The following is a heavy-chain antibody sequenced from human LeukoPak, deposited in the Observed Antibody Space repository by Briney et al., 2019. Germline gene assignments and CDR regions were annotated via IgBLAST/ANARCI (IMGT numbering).Heavy chain of an antibody. D-gene: IGHD4-11*01. CDR3: ARSYSNHLFGMDV. CDR1: GFTVSSYY. CDR2: MYSGGCT. V-gene: IGHV3-66*01. Sequence: GGSLRLSCAASGFTVSSYYMTWVRQAPGKGLEWVSVMYSGGCTYYPVSVKGRVAISRDNSQNTVFLPMNRVRVEDTAVYYCARSYSNHLFGMDVWGQGTAVTVSS. J-gene: IGHJ6*02.